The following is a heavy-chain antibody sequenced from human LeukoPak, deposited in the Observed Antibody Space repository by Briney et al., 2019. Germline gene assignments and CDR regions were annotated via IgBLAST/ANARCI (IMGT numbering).Heavy chain of an antibody. J-gene: IGHJ4*02. D-gene: IGHD6-6*01. Sequence: GASVEVSCKASGYTFTNYDINWVRPATGQGPEWMGWMNPNSGNTGYAQTFQGRVTMTRNTSISTAYMELSSLSSDDTAVYYCAARGASSSSLRPLDFWGQGTLVTVSS. CDR2: MNPNSGNT. CDR3: AARGASSSSLRPLDF. V-gene: IGHV1-8*01. CDR1: GYTFTNYD.